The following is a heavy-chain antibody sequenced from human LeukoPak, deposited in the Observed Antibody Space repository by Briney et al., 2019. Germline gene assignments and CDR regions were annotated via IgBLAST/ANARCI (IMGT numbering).Heavy chain of an antibody. CDR3: ARAADCSGGSCYSGWYFDY. CDR1: GFTFSNFW. CDR2: VHQDGGER. V-gene: IGHV3-7*05. Sequence: TGGSLRLSCEASGFTFSNFWMSWVRQTPGKGLEWVANVHQDGGERHYVASVKGRFTISRDNTKNSVYLQMNSLRAEDTAVYYCARAADCSGGSCYSGWYFDYWGQGTLVTVSS. J-gene: IGHJ4*02. D-gene: IGHD2-15*01.